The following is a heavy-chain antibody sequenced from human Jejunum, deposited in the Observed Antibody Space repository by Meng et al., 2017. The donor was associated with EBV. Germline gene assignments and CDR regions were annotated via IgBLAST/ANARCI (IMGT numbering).Heavy chain of an antibody. Sequence: EVQLVESGGXLVKPGXSLRLSCAASGFTFSSYSMNWVRQAPGKGLEWVSSITSSSAYIYYADSVKGRFTISRDNAKNSLYLQMNSLRAEDTAVYYCSFITTAGYYFDYGGQGTLVTVSS. D-gene: IGHD6-13*01. CDR3: SFITTAGYYFDY. J-gene: IGHJ4*02. V-gene: IGHV3-21*02. CDR2: ITSSSAYI. CDR1: GFTFSSYS.